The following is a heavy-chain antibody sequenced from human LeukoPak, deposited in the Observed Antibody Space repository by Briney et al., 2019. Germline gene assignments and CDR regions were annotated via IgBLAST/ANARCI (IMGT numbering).Heavy chain of an antibody. CDR1: GFTFSNYG. CDR2: IWYNGNNQ. J-gene: IGHJ4*02. V-gene: IGHV3-33*01. D-gene: IGHD2-2*01. CDR3: ARDPYCSSTSCYDYFDY. Sequence: PGGSLRLSCAASGFTFSNYGMHWVRQAPGKGLEWVAVIWYNGNNQYYADFGKGRFTISRDNSKNTLYLQMNSLRAEDTAVYYCARDPYCSSTSCYDYFDYWGQGTLVTVSS.